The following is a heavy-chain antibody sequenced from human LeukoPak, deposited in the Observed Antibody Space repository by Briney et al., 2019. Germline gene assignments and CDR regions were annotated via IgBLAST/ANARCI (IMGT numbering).Heavy chain of an antibody. CDR1: VGFISTYY. Sequence: SETLSLTCTVSVGFISTYYWSWIRQPPGKGLEWIGYIYYSGSTNYNPSLKSRVTISVDTSKNQFSLNLSSVTAADTAVYYCARSERYNSGWYFYFDYWGQGTLVTVSS. D-gene: IGHD6-19*01. J-gene: IGHJ4*02. V-gene: IGHV4-59*01. CDR2: IYYSGST. CDR3: ARSERYNSGWYFYFDY.